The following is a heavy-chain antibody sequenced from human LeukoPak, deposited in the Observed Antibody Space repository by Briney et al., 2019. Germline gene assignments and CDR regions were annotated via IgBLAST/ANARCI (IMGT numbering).Heavy chain of an antibody. V-gene: IGHV3-23*01. Sequence: GGSLRLSCVASGFTFRTYAMSWVRQAPGKGLEWVSTISGSDGATYYADSVKGRFTIFRDDSKNTLYLQMNSLKTEDTAVYYCTTPGAAGDYWGQGTLVTVSS. CDR2: ISGSDGAT. CDR1: GFTFRTYA. CDR3: TTPGAAGDY. D-gene: IGHD2-15*01. J-gene: IGHJ4*02.